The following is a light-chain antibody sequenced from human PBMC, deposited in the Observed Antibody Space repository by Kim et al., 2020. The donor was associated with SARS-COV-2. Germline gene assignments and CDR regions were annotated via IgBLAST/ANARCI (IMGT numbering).Light chain of an antibody. CDR2: YDS. CDR3: QVWDSSRV. CDR1: NIGSKS. V-gene: IGLV3-21*04. Sequence: SYELTQPPSVSVAPGKTARITCGEDNIGSKSVHWYQQKPGQAPVLVIYYDSDRPSGIPERFSGSNSGNTATLTISRVEAGDDADYYCQVWDSSRVFGGGTKLTVL. J-gene: IGLJ3*02.